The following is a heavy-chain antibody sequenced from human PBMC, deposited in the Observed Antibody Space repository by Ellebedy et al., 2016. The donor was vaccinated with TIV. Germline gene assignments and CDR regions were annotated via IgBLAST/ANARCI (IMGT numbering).Heavy chain of an antibody. V-gene: IGHV3-73*01. CDR3: TRLSGSYYFDY. J-gene: IGHJ4*02. CDR2: IRSKAKSYAT. CDR1: GFTFRGSA. D-gene: IGHD1-26*01. Sequence: GGSLRLSCAASGFTFRGSAMHWVRQASGKGLEWVGRIRSKAKSYATAYAASVKGRFTISRDDSKTTEYLQMNSLKTEYTAVYYCTRLSGSYYFDYWGQGTLVTVSS.